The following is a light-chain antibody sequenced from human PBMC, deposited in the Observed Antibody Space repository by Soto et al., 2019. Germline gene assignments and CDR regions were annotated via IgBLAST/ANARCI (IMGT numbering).Light chain of an antibody. CDR1: ESVSSSY. CDR2: GAS. V-gene: IGKV3-20*01. CDR3: QQYGSSRWM. J-gene: IGKJ1*01. Sequence: EIVLTQSPGTLSLSPGERATLSCRASESVSSSYLAWYQQKHGQAPRLLIYGASSRATGLPDRFSGSGSGTDFALTINRLEPEDFAVYYSQQYGSSRWMFGQGTKVEIK.